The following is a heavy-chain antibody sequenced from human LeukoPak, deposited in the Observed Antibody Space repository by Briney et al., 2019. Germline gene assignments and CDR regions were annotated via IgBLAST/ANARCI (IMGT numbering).Heavy chain of an antibody. CDR2: IRSKANSYAT. J-gene: IGHJ4*02. Sequence: PGGSLRLSCAASGFSFSIYGMHWVRQASGKGLEWVGRIRSKANSYATAYAASVKGRFTISRDDSKNTAYLQMNSLKTEDTAVYYCTTLDFDYWGQGTLVTVSS. V-gene: IGHV3-73*01. CDR1: GFSFSIYG. CDR3: TTLDFDY.